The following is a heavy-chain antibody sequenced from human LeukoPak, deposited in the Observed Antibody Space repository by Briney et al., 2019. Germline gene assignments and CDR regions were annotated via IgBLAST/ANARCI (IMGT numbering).Heavy chain of an antibody. CDR3: ARGDHSNYVGYYYYYMDV. CDR2: INHSGST. Sequence: SETLSLTCAVYGGSFSGYYWSWIRQPPGKGLEWIGEINHSGSTNYNPSLKSRVTISVDTSKNQFSLKLSSVTAADTAVYYCARGDHSNYVGYYYYYMDVWGKGTTVTVSS. J-gene: IGHJ6*03. CDR1: GGSFSGYY. V-gene: IGHV4-34*01. D-gene: IGHD4-11*01.